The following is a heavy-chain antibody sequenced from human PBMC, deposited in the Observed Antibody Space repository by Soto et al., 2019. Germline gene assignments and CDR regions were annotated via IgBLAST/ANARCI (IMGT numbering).Heavy chain of an antibody. V-gene: IGHV4-4*07. Sequence: PSETLSLTCTVSGGSISSYYWSWIRQPAGKGLEWIGRIYTSGSTNYNPSLKSRVTMSVDTSKNQFSLKLSSVTAADTAVYYCAREWLSSGWYWFDPWGQGTLVTVSS. CDR3: AREWLSSGWYWFDP. J-gene: IGHJ5*02. CDR1: GGSISSYY. D-gene: IGHD6-19*01. CDR2: IYTSGST.